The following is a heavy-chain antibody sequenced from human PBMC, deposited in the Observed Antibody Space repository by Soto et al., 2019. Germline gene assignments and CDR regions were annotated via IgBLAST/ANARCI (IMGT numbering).Heavy chain of an antibody. CDR2: ISHTGTT. D-gene: IGHD2-2*01. CDR1: GGSVSSSNW. J-gene: IGHJ5*02. Sequence: QLQLQESGPGLVKPSETLSLTCAVSGGSVSSSNWWTWVRQTPGKGLEWIGEISHTGTTYYNPSLRSRVTISVDTSNNQFSLTLTSVTAADTAVYYCARVRASCSATSCYLDLWGQGTLVTVSS. V-gene: IGHV4-4*02. CDR3: ARVRASCSATSCYLDL.